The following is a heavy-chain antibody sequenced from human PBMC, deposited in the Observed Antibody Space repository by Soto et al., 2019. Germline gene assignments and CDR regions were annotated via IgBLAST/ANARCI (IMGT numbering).Heavy chain of an antibody. CDR1: GYTFTSYA. V-gene: IGHV1-3*01. D-gene: IGHD4-17*01. J-gene: IGHJ4*02. CDR3: ARDSYGEGGHFDY. Sequence: ASVKVSCKASGYTFTSYAMHWVRQAPGQRLEWMGWINAGNGSTKYSQKNQGRVTNTRDTSASTAYMELSSLRSEDTAVYYCARDSYGEGGHFDYWGQGTLVTVSS. CDR2: INAGNGST.